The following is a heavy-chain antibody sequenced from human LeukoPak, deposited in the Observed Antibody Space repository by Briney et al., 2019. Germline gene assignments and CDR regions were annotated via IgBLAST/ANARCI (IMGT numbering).Heavy chain of an antibody. CDR2: ISNGGRDT. Sequence: GGSLRLSCAASGFTFSTYAMHWVRQAPAKGLDWVAVISNGGRDTYYADSVKGRFTISRDNAKNSLYLQMNSLRAEDTAVYYCARGELELPIDYWGQGTLVTVSS. CDR1: GFTFSTYA. J-gene: IGHJ4*02. V-gene: IGHV3-30*04. D-gene: IGHD1-7*01. CDR3: ARGELELPIDY.